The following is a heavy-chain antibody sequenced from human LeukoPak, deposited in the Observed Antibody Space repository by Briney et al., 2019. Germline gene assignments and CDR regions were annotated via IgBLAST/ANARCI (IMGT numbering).Heavy chain of an antibody. CDR2: INPNSGGT. D-gene: IGHD3-22*01. CDR1: GFTFTAYY. V-gene: IGHV1-2*02. CDR3: ATLDAQSGYILGY. J-gene: IGHJ4*02. Sequence: ASVNVSCKASGFTFTAYYMHWVRQAPGQGLEWMGWINPNSGGTNYAQKFQGRVTMTEDTSTDTAYMELSSLRSEDTAVYYCATLDAQSGYILGYWGQGTLVTVSS.